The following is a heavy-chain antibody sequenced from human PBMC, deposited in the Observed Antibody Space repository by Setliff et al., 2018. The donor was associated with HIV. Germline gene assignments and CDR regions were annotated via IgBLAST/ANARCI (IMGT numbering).Heavy chain of an antibody. D-gene: IGHD3-22*01. Sequence: GGSLRLSCAASGFSFSSYTMNWVRQAPGKGREWVSSISRSSTFIHYGDSVKGRFTISRDDAKNSLYLQMNSLRAEDTAVYYCAREPMGGITMIVHSPYYNGMDVWGQGTTVTVSS. V-gene: IGHV3-21*01. CDR1: GFSFSSYT. CDR3: AREPMGGITMIVHSPYYNGMDV. J-gene: IGHJ6*02. CDR2: ISRSSTFI.